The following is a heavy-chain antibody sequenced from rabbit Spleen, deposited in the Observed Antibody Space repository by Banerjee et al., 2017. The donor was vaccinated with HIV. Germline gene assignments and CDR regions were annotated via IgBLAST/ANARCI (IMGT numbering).Heavy chain of an antibody. CDR2: IGAGSSGHS. V-gene: IGHV1S40*01. J-gene: IGHJ4*01. CDR3: AREVLYAAYAGFGDATIYYFDL. CDR1: GFSFSSGYD. D-gene: IGHD6-1*01. Sequence: QSLEESGGDLVKPGASLTLTCKASGFSFSSGYDMCWVRQAPGKGLEWIACIGAGSSGHSYYADWAKGRFTISKTSSTTVTLQMTSLTAADTATYFCAREVLYAAYAGFGDATIYYFDLWGPGTLVTVS.